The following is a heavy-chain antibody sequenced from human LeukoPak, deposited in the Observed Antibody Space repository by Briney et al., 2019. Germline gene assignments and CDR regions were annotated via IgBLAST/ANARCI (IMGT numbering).Heavy chain of an antibody. Sequence: GGSLRLSCAASGFTFSSYAMHWVRQAPGKGLEYVSAISSNGGSTYYANSVKGRFTISRDNSKNTLYLQMGSLRAEDMAVYYCARPHRRCDFWSGYYIWGQGTLVTVSS. V-gene: IGHV3-64*01. CDR2: ISSNGGST. J-gene: IGHJ4*02. D-gene: IGHD3-3*01. CDR1: GFTFSSYA. CDR3: ARPHRRCDFWSGYYI.